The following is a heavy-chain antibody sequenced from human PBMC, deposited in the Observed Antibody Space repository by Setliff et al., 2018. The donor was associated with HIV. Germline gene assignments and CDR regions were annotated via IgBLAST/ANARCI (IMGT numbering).Heavy chain of an antibody. CDR2: INHSGST. CDR3: ASLGYCSGVRCYQPSYYYYGLDV. J-gene: IGHJ6*02. Sequence: ETLSLTCAVYGGSFSAYHWSWIRQTPGKGLEWIGEINHSGSTNYNASPKSRVTLSVDTSKKQFSLKLRSVTAADTAVYYCASLGYCSGVRCYQPSYYYYGLDVWGQGTTGTVSS. CDR1: GGSFSAYH. D-gene: IGHD2-15*01. V-gene: IGHV4-34*01.